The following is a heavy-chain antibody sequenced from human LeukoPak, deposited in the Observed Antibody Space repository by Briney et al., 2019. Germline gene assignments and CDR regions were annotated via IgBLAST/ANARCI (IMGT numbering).Heavy chain of an antibody. CDR2: LSAYNGNT. CDR3: ARVKSQVVVAATNSYYFDY. Sequence: ASVKVSCKASGYTFTSYGISWVRQAPGQGLEWIGWLSAYNGNTNYAQKLQGRVTMTTDTSTSTAYMELRSLRSDDTAVYYCARVKSQVVVAATNSYYFDYWGQGTLVTVSS. V-gene: IGHV1-18*01. CDR1: GYTFTSYG. D-gene: IGHD2-15*01. J-gene: IGHJ4*02.